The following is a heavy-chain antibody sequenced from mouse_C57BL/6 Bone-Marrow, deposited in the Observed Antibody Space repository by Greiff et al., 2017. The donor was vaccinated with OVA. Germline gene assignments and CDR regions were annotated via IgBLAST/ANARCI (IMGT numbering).Heavy chain of an antibody. CDR2: ISDGGSYT. D-gene: IGHD2-4*01. CDR3: ARDRPRYDYDVAY. V-gene: IGHV5-4*01. CDR1: GFTFSSYA. Sequence: EVMLVESGGGLVKPGGSLKLSCAASGFTFSSYAMSWVRQTPEKGLEWVATISDGGSYTYYPDNVKGRFTISRDNAKNNLYLQMSHLKSEDTAMYYCARDRPRYDYDVAYWGQGTLVTVSA. J-gene: IGHJ3*01.